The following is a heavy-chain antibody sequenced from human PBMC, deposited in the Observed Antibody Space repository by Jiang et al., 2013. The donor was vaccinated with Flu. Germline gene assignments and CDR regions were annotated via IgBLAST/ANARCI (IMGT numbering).Heavy chain of an antibody. Sequence: QTLSLTCAISGDSVSSNSAAWNWIRQSPSRGLEWLGRTYYRSKWYNDYAVSVKSRITINPDTSKNQFSLQLNSVTPEDTAVYYCARDPRSDCSGGSCEYYFDYWGQGTLVTVSS. J-gene: IGHJ4*02. CDR3: ARDPRSDCSGGSCEYYFDY. CDR2: TYYRSKWYN. CDR1: GDSVSSNSAA. D-gene: IGHD2-15*01. V-gene: IGHV6-1*01.